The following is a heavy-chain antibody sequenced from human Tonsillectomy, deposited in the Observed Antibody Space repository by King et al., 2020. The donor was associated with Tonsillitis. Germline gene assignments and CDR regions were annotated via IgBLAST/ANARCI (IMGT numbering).Heavy chain of an antibody. Sequence: VQLVESGGGLVQPGGSLRLSCAASGFTFSSYAMSWVRQAPGKGLEWVSAISGSGGSTYYADSVKGRFSISRDNSKNTLYLQMNSLRAEDTAVYYCAIPTGIHYYDSSGYDYGMDVWGQGTTVTVSS. CDR2: ISGSGGST. D-gene: IGHD3-22*01. CDR1: GFTFSSYA. CDR3: AIPTGIHYYDSSGYDYGMDV. V-gene: IGHV3-23*04. J-gene: IGHJ6*02.